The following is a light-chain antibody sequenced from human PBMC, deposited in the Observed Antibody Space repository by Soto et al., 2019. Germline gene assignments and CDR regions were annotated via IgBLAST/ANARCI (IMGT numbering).Light chain of an antibody. CDR3: QQYGSSPLT. J-gene: IGKJ4*01. CDR2: RAS. CDR1: QSVSNNY. V-gene: IGKV3-20*01. Sequence: EIVFTQSPGTLSLSPGERANLSCRASQSVSNNYLAWYQQKPGQAPKVLIYRASSRATGIPDRFSGSGSGTDFTLTISRLEPEDFAVYYCQQYGSSPLTFGGGTKVDI.